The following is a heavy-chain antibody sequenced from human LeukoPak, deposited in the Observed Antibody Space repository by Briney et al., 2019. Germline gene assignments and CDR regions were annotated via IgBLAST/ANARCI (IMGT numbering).Heavy chain of an antibody. CDR2: IGTAGDT. CDR3: AREVRHYYDSSGYYYSYFDY. Sequence: PGGSLRLSCAASGFTLSSYDMHWVRQATGKGLEWVSAIGTAGDTYYPGSVKGRFTISRENAKNSLYLQMNSLRAGDTAVYYCAREVRHYYDSSGYYYSYFDYWGQGTLVTVSS. CDR1: GFTLSSYD. J-gene: IGHJ4*02. V-gene: IGHV3-13*01. D-gene: IGHD3-22*01.